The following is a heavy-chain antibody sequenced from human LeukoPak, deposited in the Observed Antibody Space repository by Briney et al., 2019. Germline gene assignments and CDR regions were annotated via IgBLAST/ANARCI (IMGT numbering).Heavy chain of an antibody. V-gene: IGHV3-33*01. D-gene: IGHD5-18*01. CDR3: ARDPGVGGYNYGYYYYYGMDV. J-gene: IGHJ6*02. CDR2: IWYDGSNK. Sequence: GGSLRLSCAASGITFRNYGMHWARQAPGKGLEWVAIIWYDGSNKYYADSVKGRFTISRDNSKNTLYLQMNSLRAEDTAVYYCARDPGVGGYNYGYYYYYGMDVWGQGTTVTVFS. CDR1: GITFRNYG.